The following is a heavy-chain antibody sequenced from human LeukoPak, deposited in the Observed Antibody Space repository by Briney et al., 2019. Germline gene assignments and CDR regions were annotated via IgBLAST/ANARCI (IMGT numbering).Heavy chain of an antibody. CDR3: AKDRYSYTYYFDY. CDR2: ISYDGSNK. CDR1: GFTFSSYG. J-gene: IGHJ4*02. D-gene: IGHD5-18*01. V-gene: IGHV3-30*18. Sequence: GGSLRLSCAASGFTFSSYGMHWVRQAPGKGLEWVAVISYDGSNKYYADSVKGRFTISRDNSKDTLYLHMNSLRAEDTAVYYCAKDRYSYTYYFDYWGQGTLVTVSS.